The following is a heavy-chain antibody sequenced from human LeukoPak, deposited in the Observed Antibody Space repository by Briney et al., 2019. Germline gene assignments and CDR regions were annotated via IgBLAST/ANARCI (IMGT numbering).Heavy chain of an antibody. CDR3: AKGYTRIAVAGHIDY. Sequence: GGSLRLSCAASGFTFSSYSMNWVRQAPGKGLEWVSGISWNSGSMGYADSVKGRFTISRDNAKNSLYLQMNSLRAEDTALYYCAKGYTRIAVAGHIDYWGQGTLVTVSS. CDR1: GFTFSSYS. D-gene: IGHD6-19*01. V-gene: IGHV3-9*01. CDR2: ISWNSGSM. J-gene: IGHJ4*02.